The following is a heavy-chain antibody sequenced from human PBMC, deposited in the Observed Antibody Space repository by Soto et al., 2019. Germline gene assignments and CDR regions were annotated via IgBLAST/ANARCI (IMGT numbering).Heavy chain of an antibody. D-gene: IGHD5-12*01. CDR1: GYTFTSYD. Sequence: GASVKVSCKASGYTFTSYDINWVRQATGQGLEWMGWMNPNSGNTGYAQKFQGRVTMTRNTSISTAYMELSSLRSEDTAVYYCARGFSAGYDSCLAFDIWGQGTMVTVSS. CDR3: ARGFSAGYDSCLAFDI. J-gene: IGHJ3*02. V-gene: IGHV1-8*01. CDR2: MNPNSGNT.